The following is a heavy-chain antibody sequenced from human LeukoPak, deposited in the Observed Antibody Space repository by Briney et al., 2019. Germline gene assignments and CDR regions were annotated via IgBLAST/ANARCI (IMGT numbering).Heavy chain of an antibody. CDR3: ARSSYSSSSSV. CDR1: GFTFSSYA. V-gene: IGHV3-23*01. J-gene: IGHJ3*01. CDR2: ITGSGGST. Sequence: GGSLRLSCAASGFTFSSYAMTWVRQAPGKGLEWVSTITGSGGSTYFAGSVKGRFTISRDNAKNSLYLQINSLRAEDTAVYYCARSSYSSSSSVWGQGTMVTVSS. D-gene: IGHD6-6*01.